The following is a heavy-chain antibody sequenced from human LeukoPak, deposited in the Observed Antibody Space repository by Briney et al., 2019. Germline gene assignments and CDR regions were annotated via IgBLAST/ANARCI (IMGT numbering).Heavy chain of an antibody. CDR3: ARGAGWLIDY. J-gene: IGHJ4*02. D-gene: IGHD3-16*01. V-gene: IGHV4-39*07. CDR1: GGSISSSSYY. CDR2: IYYSGST. Sequence: SETLSLTCTVSGGSISSSSYYWGWIRQPPGKGLEWIGSIYYSGSTYYNPSLKSRVTISVDTSKNQFSLKLSSVTAADTAVYYCARGAGWLIDYWGQGILVTVSS.